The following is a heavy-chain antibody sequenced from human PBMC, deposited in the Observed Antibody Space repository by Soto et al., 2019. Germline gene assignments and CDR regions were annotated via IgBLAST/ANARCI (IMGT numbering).Heavy chain of an antibody. V-gene: IGHV3-30*18. CDR2: ISYDGSNK. J-gene: IGHJ3*02. D-gene: IGHD1-26*01. CDR1: GFTFSSYG. Sequence: QVQLVESGGGVVQPGRSLRLSCAASGFTFSSYGMHWVRQAPGKGLEWVAVISYDGSNKYYADSVKGRFTISRDNSKNTLYLQMNSLRAEDTAVYYCAKDVGSYYHFNAFDIWGQGTMVTVSS. CDR3: AKDVGSYYHFNAFDI.